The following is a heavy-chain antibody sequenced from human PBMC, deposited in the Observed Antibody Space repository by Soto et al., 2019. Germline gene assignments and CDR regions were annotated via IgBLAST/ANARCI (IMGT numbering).Heavy chain of an antibody. D-gene: IGHD2-15*01. V-gene: IGHV1-69*13. CDR3: ARDRTIESHFDY. CDR1: GGTFSSYA. Sequence: ASVKVSCKASGGTFSSYAISWVRQAPGQGLEWMGGIIPIFGTANYAQKFQGRVTITADESTSTAYMELSSLRSEDTAVYYCARDRTIESHFDYWGQGTLVTVSS. CDR2: IIPIFGTA. J-gene: IGHJ4*02.